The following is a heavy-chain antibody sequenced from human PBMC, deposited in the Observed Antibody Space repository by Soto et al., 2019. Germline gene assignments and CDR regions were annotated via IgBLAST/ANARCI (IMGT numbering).Heavy chain of an antibody. Sequence: EVQLLESGGGLVQPGGSLRLSCAASAFTFGTYAMTWVRQAPGKGLEWVSTIHGGGGSTYYADSVKGRFTISRDNSKNTLYLQMNSLRAEDTAIYYCAKGQWHMDNGAFDMWGQGTMVTVSS. CDR1: AFTFGTYA. J-gene: IGHJ3*02. CDR3: AKGQWHMDNGAFDM. D-gene: IGHD6-19*01. V-gene: IGHV3-23*01. CDR2: IHGGGGST.